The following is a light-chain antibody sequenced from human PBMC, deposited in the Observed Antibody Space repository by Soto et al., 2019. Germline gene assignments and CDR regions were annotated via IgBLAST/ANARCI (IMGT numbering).Light chain of an antibody. J-gene: IGLJ3*02. CDR1: SNDVGAYNY. Sequence: QSALTQPASVSGSPGQSITISCTGTSNDVGAYNYVSWYQQHPGKAPKLMISEVSNWPSGISNRFSGSKSGNTASLTISGLQAEDEADYYCNSYTTTSTWVFGGGTKLTVL. CDR3: NSYTTTSTWV. V-gene: IGLV2-14*01. CDR2: EVS.